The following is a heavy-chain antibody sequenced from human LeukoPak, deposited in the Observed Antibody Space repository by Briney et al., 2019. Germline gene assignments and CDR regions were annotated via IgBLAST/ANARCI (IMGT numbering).Heavy chain of an antibody. CDR1: GFSVSDYS. V-gene: IGHV3-11*05. CDR3: TRERRGSYYAFES. D-gene: IGHD3-16*01. CDR2: VMSGRGST. Sequence: GGSLRLSCAASGFSVSDYSISWIRQSPGKGSEWISYVMSGRGSTNYADSVKGRFTISRDNAKNSVALQLDGLRADDTAVYFCTRERRGSYYAFESWGQGTLVTVSS. J-gene: IGHJ4*02.